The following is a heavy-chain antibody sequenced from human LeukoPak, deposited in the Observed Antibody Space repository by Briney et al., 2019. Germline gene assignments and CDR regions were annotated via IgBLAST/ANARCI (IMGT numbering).Heavy chain of an antibody. CDR3: ARYTHYDFWSGYYFTPYYYGMDV. D-gene: IGHD3-3*01. Sequence: ASVKVSCKASGYTFTNHGINWVRQAPGQGLEWMGWMNPNSGNTGYAQKFQGRVTMTRNTSISTAYMELSSLRSEDTAVYYCARYTHYDFWSGYYFTPYYYGMDVWGQGTTVTVSS. J-gene: IGHJ6*02. CDR1: GYTFTNHG. CDR2: MNPNSGNT. V-gene: IGHV1-8*02.